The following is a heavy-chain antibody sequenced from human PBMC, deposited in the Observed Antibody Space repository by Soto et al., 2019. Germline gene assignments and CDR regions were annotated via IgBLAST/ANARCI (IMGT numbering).Heavy chain of an antibody. V-gene: IGHV3-30*18. Sequence: QVQLVESGGGVVQPGRSLRLSCAASGFTFSSYGMHWVRQAPGKGLEWVAVISYDGSNKYYADSVKGRFTISRDNSKNTLYRQMNSLRAEDTAVYYCAKHRFRGRYVDAFDIWGQGTMVTVSS. CDR2: ISYDGSNK. CDR3: AKHRFRGRYVDAFDI. CDR1: GFTFSSYG. J-gene: IGHJ3*02. D-gene: IGHD6-19*01.